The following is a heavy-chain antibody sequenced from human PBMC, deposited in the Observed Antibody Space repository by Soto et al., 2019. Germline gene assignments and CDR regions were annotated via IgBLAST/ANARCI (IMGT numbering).Heavy chain of an antibody. Sequence: EVQLVESGGGLVQPGGSLRLSCVASGFTFSSYWMHWVRPAPGKGLVWVSSISNDGSSIYADPVKGRFTISRDNAKNTLYLQMNSLRAEDTAVYYCARLPNKSPQNWGQGTLVIVSP. V-gene: IGHV3-74*01. CDR2: ISNDGSS. CDR3: ARLPNKSPQN. J-gene: IGHJ1*01. CDR1: GFTFSSYW.